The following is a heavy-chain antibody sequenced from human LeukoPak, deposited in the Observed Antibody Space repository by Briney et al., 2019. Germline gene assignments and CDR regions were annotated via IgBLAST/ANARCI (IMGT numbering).Heavy chain of an antibody. CDR1: GGTFSSYA. D-gene: IGHD2-2*01. J-gene: IGHJ6*03. V-gene: IGHV1-69*13. CDR2: IIPIFGTA. CDR3: ARSDVVVPAAYYYYYYYMDV. Sequence: SVKVSCKASGGTFSSYAISWVRQAPGQGLEWMGGIIPIFGTANYAQKFQGRVTITADESTSTAYMELSSLRSEDTAVYYCARSDVVVPAAYYYYYYYMDVWGKGTTVTVSS.